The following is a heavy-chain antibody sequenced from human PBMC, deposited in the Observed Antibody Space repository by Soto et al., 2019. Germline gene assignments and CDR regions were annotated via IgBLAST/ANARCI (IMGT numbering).Heavy chain of an antibody. D-gene: IGHD3-3*01. CDR3: ARDDGYYRLYDY. V-gene: IGHV4-30-4*01. CDR2: IYYTGST. J-gene: IGHJ4*02. Sequence: QVRLQESGPGLVKPSQTLSLTCTVSGGSISSGDYFWSWVRQPPGKGLEWIGYIYYTGSTSDNPSLKSRITMSVDTSKNQFSLKVSSVTAADTAVYFCARDDGYYRLYDYWGQGTLVTVSS. CDR1: GGSISSGDYF.